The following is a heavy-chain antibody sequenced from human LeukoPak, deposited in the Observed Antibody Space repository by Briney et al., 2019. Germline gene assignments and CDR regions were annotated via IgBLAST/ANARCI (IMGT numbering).Heavy chain of an antibody. Sequence: SETLSLRCTVSGGSISSSDHYWGWIRQSPGMGLEWIGSIYYSGTTYYNPSLKSRVTISVDTSKNQFSLKLSSVTAADTAVYYCARQRRWIQQIWGQGTLVTVSS. V-gene: IGHV4-39*01. CDR2: IYYSGTT. CDR3: ARQRRWIQQI. CDR1: GGSISSSDHY. J-gene: IGHJ4*02. D-gene: IGHD5-24*01.